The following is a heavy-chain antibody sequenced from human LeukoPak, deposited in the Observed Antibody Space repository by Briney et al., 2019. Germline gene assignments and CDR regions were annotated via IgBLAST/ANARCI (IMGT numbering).Heavy chain of an antibody. V-gene: IGHV1-46*01. Sequence: GASVKVSCKASGYTFTSYAMNWVRQAPGQGLEWMGIINPSGGSTSYAQKFQGRVTMTRDMSTSTVYMEVSSLRSEDTAVYYCARGGLIYGDPEYFQNWGQGTLVTVSS. CDR1: GYTFTSYA. CDR2: INPSGGST. J-gene: IGHJ1*01. CDR3: ARGGLIYGDPEYFQN. D-gene: IGHD4-17*01.